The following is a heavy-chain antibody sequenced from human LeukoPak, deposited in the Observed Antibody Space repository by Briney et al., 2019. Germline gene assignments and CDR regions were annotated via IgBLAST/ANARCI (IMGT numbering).Heavy chain of an antibody. V-gene: IGHV1-18*01. J-gene: IGHJ4*02. CDR2: ISAYNGNT. Sequence: GASVKVSCKASGYTFTNYGISWVRQAPGQGPEWMGWISAYNGNTNYSQKFQDRVTMTTDTSTNTAYMELRSLRSDDTAVYYCARVALAEGDYWGQAIVITVSS. CDR1: GYTFTNYG. CDR3: ARVALAEGDY.